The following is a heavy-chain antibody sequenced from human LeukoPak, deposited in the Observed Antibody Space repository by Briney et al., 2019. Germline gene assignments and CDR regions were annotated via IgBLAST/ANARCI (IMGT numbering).Heavy chain of an antibody. Sequence: PSETLSLTCTVSGGSIGSDYWSWIRQRPGKELEWIGYIYNSGSTNYNPSLKSRVTISVDTSKNQFSLKLSSVTAADTAVYYCARSRDGYNLDYWGQGTLVTVSS. CDR3: ARSRDGYNLDY. CDR1: GGSIGSDY. J-gene: IGHJ4*02. V-gene: IGHV4-59*01. CDR2: IYNSGST. D-gene: IGHD5-24*01.